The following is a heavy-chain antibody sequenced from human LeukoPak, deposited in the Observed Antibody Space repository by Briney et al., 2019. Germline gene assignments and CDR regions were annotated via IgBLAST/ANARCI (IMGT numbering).Heavy chain of an antibody. CDR3: ARWDVGLGYCYLSICPGNY. J-gene: IGHJ4*02. D-gene: IGHD2-15*01. CDR2: ITNVGDT. V-gene: IGHV3-13*01. Sequence: PGGSLRLSCAASGVTFRSYDMHWVRQATGKGLEWVSGITNVGDTYYSGSVKGRFSISRENAKKSLYLQMNSLRSEDTAVYYCARWDVGLGYCYLSICPGNYWGQGTLVTVSS. CDR1: GVTFRSYD.